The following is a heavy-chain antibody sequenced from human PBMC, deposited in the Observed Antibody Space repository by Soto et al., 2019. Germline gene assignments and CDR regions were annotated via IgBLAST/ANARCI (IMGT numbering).Heavy chain of an antibody. V-gene: IGHV4-31*02. CDR2: IYYSGST. CDR1: VGSISIGGYY. CDR3: ARAAGIVGATEFDY. D-gene: IGHD1-26*01. J-gene: IGHJ4*02. Sequence: SETLSFTCTISVGSISIGGYYWSWIRQHPGKGLEWIGYIYYSGSTYYNPSLKSRVTISVDTSKNQFSLKLSSVTAADTAVYYCARAAGIVGATEFDYWGQGTLVTVSS.